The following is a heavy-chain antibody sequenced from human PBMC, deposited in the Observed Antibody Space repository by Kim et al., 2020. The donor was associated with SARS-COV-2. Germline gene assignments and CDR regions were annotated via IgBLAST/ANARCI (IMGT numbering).Heavy chain of an antibody. V-gene: IGHV4-59*10. D-gene: IGHD3-22*01. Sequence: GNTNYNPSLKSRVTMSVDTSYNQFSLNLTSVTAADTAVYYCATYNSVYYYNWGQGTLVTVSS. CDR3: ATYNSVYYYN. CDR2: GNT. J-gene: IGHJ4*02.